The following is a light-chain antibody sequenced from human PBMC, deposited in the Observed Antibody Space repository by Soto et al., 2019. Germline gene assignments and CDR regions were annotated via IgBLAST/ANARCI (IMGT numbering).Light chain of an antibody. J-gene: IGKJ4*01. CDR2: GAF. CDR3: QQYNNWPLT. V-gene: IGKV3-15*01. Sequence: EIVMRQSPVTLSVTPGERATLSCRASQSVSSNLAWYQQKPGQAPSLLIYGAFTRATGIPARFSGTGSGTEFTLTISSLQSEDFAVYYCQQYNNWPLTFGGGTKVDIK. CDR1: QSVSSN.